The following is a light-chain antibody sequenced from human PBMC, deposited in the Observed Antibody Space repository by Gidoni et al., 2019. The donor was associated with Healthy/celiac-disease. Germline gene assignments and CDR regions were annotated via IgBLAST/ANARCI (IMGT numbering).Light chain of an antibody. J-gene: IGLJ2*01. Sequence: SYELTQPPSVSVSPGQTARITCSGDALPKQYAYWYQQKPGQAPVLVIYKDSERPSGIPERFSGSSSGTTVTLTISGVQAEDEADYYCQSADSSVTHVVFGGGTKLTVL. V-gene: IGLV3-25*03. CDR2: KDS. CDR1: ALPKQY. CDR3: QSADSSVTHVV.